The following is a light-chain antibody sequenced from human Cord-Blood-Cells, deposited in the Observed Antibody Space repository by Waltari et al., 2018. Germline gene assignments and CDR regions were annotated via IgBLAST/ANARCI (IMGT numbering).Light chain of an antibody. CDR2: DAS. J-gene: IGKJ2*01. CDR1: QSVSSY. V-gene: IGKV3-11*01. CDR3: QQRSNWPPYT. Sequence: IVLTQSPATLPLSPGETATLSCRASQSVSSYLAWYQQKPGQAPRLLIYDASNRATGTPARFSGSGSGTDFTLTISSLEPEDFAVYYCQQRSNWPPYTFGQGTKLEIK.